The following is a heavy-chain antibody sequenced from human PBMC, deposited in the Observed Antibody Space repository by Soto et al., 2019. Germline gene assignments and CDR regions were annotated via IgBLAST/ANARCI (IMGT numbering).Heavy chain of an antibody. D-gene: IGHD3-3*01. Sequence: QVQLVESGVGVVQPGRSLRLSCAASGFTFSSYGMHWVRQAPGKVLEWVAVIWYDGSNKYYADSVQGRFTISIDNSKNTLYLQMNRLRAADTAVYYCVRDGYDFLRGYYKNSNWFAPCGQGTLVTVSS. J-gene: IGHJ5*02. CDR3: VRDGYDFLRGYYKNSNWFAP. CDR2: IWYDGSNK. V-gene: IGHV3-33*01. CDR1: GFTFSSYG.